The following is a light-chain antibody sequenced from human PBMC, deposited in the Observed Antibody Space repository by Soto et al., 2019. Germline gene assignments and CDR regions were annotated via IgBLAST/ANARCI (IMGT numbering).Light chain of an antibody. V-gene: IGLV1-44*01. CDR3: AAWDDGLSGRVV. CDR1: SSNIGGNT. J-gene: IGLJ2*01. CDR2: RNN. Sequence: QSVLTQPPSASGTPGQRVTISCSGSSSNIGGNTVNWYQQFPGTAPKLLIYRNNERPSRVPDRFSGSKSGTSASLAISGLHSEDEADYFCAAWDDGLSGRVVFGGGTKLTVL.